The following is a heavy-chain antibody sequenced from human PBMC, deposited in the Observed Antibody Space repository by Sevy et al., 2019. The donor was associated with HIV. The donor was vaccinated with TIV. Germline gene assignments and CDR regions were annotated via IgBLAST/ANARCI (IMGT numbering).Heavy chain of an antibody. CDR1: GFSFSIHA. Sequence: GGSLRLSCAASGFSFSIHAMHWVRQAPGKGLEWVAFIRYDGSNQYYADSVKGRFTISRDNSQNTLFLQMNSLRTEDTDVYYCAKDTVRVGFCDYWGQGTLVTVSS. J-gene: IGHJ4*02. V-gene: IGHV3-30*02. D-gene: IGHD4-4*01. CDR2: IRYDGSNQ. CDR3: AKDTVRVGFCDY.